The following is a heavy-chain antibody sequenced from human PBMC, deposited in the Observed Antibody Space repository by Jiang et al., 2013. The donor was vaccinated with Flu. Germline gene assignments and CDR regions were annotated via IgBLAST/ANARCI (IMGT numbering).Heavy chain of an antibody. Sequence: GSGLVKPSETLSLTCTVSGGSISSYYWSWIRQPPGRGLEWIGYIFYSGSTNYNPSLKSRVTISVDTSKNQFSLILTSVTAADTAIYYCARKGGTYFSPFDYWGQGTLVTVSS. CDR3: ARKGGTYFSPFDY. D-gene: IGHD1-26*01. J-gene: IGHJ4*02. CDR1: GGSISSYY. CDR2: IFYSGST. V-gene: IGHV4-59*01.